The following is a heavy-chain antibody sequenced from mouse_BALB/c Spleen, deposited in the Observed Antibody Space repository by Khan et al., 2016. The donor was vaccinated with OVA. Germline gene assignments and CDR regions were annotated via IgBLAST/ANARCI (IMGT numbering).Heavy chain of an antibody. J-gene: IGHJ2*01. Sequence: QVQLKESGTELARPGASVKLSCKASGYTFTDYYITWVKQRTGQGLEWIGEIYPGSGNTSYNEKFKGKATLTADKSSNTAYMQLSSLTSDDSAVYFCARMDTTSLDYWGQGTTLTVSS. V-gene: IGHV1-77*01. CDR1: GYTFTDYY. CDR2: IYPGSGNT. CDR3: ARMDTTSLDY. D-gene: IGHD2-2*01.